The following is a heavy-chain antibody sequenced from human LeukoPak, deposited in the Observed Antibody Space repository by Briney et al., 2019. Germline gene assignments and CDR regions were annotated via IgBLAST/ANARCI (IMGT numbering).Heavy chain of an antibody. CDR3: AKDPDDGSGSYSDY. Sequence: GGSLRLSCAASGFTFSSYAMSWVRQAPGKGLEWVSAISGSGGSTYYADSVKGRFTISGDNSKNTLYLQMNSLRAEDTAVYYCAKDPDDGSGSYSDYWGQGTLVTVSS. J-gene: IGHJ4*02. V-gene: IGHV3-23*01. CDR1: GFTFSSYA. D-gene: IGHD3-10*01. CDR2: ISGSGGST.